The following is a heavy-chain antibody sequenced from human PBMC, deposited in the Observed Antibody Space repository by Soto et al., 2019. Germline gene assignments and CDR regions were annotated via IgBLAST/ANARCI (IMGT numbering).Heavy chain of an antibody. D-gene: IGHD3-16*01. CDR3: ARDERSYGEPPFDY. V-gene: IGHV1-2*02. Sequence: ASVKVSCKASGFTFTGYYIHWVRQAPGQGLEWMGWIRSNGGDPKYSQKFQDRVTMTRDTSMNTVYMELSRLRSDDTAVYYCARDERSYGEPPFDYWGQGTLVTVSS. CDR2: IRSNGGDP. CDR1: GFTFTGYY. J-gene: IGHJ4*02.